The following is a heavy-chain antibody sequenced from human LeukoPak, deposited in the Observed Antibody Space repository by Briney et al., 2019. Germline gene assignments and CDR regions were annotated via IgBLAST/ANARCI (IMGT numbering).Heavy chain of an antibody. J-gene: IGHJ5*02. V-gene: IGHV1-8*03. CDR1: GYTFTSYD. CDR2: MNPNSGNT. D-gene: IGHD4-17*01. CDR3: ARANYGDSGWFDP. Sequence: ASVKVSCKASGYTFTSYDINWVRQATGQGLEWMVWMNPNSGNTGYAQKFQGRVTITRNTSISTAYMELSSLRSEDTAVYYCARANYGDSGWFDPWGQGTLVTVSS.